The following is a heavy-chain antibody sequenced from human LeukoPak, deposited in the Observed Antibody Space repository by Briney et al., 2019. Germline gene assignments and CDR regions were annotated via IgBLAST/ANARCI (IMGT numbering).Heavy chain of an antibody. CDR1: GVSISSGGYS. J-gene: IGHJ5*02. CDR3: ARGTRQQLETGNWFDP. V-gene: IGHV4-30-2*01. Sequence: PSETLSLTCAVSGVSISSGGYSWSWIRQPPGKGLEWIGYIYHSGSTYYNPSLKSRVTISVDRSKNQFSLKLSSVTAADTAVYYCARGTRQQLETGNWFDPWGQGTLVTVSS. D-gene: IGHD6-13*01. CDR2: IYHSGST.